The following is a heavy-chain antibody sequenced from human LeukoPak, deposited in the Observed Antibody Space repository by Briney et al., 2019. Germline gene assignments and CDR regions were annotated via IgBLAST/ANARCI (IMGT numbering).Heavy chain of an antibody. CDR1: GGSISSSSYF. CDR3: ARRNYGDYDHYFDN. D-gene: IGHD4-17*01. J-gene: IGHJ4*02. CDR2: IYSSGGT. Sequence: PSETLSLTCTVSGGSISSSSYFWGWIRQPPGKGLEWVGYIYSSGGTNYNPSLKSRVTISADTSRNQFSLNLRSVTAADTAVYYCARRNYGDYDHYFDNWGQGTLVTVSS. V-gene: IGHV4-61*05.